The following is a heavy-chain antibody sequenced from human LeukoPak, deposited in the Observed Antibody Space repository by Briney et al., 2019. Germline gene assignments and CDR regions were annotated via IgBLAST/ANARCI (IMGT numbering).Heavy chain of an antibody. Sequence: GASVKVSCKVSGYTLTELSMHWVRQAPGKGLEWMGGFDPEDGETIYAQKFQGRVTMTEDTSTDTAYMELSSLRSEDTAVYYCARGDCSGGSCPNSWAACFDYWGQGTLVTVSS. CDR2: FDPEDGET. CDR3: ARGDCSGGSCPNSWAACFDY. CDR1: GYTLTELS. J-gene: IGHJ4*02. D-gene: IGHD2-15*01. V-gene: IGHV1-24*01.